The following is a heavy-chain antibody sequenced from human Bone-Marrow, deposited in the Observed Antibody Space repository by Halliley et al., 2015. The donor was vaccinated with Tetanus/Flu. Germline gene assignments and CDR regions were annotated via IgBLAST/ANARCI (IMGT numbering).Heavy chain of an antibody. V-gene: IGHV3-15*01. Sequence: KSNTGGGTPDYAAPVKGRFTISRDDSKNTLYLQINSLKIEDTAVYFCSRLRSYSYFDYWGQGTLVTVSS. CDR2: KSNTGGGTP. CDR3: SRLRSYSYFDY. J-gene: IGHJ4*02. D-gene: IGHD2-15*01.